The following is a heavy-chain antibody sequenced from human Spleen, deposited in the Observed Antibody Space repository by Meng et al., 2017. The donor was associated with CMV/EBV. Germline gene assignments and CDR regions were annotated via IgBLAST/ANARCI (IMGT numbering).Heavy chain of an antibody. V-gene: IGHV4-34*01. Sequence: QVPLQLWGAGLLKPSETLSLTCAVYGGSFSGYYWSWIRQPPGKGLEWIGEINHSGSTNYNPSLKSRVTISVDTSKNQFSLKLSSVTAADTAVYYCARVGDSYGYFFDYWGQGTLVTVSS. CDR3: ARVGDSYGYFFDY. CDR2: INHSGST. J-gene: IGHJ4*02. D-gene: IGHD5-18*01. CDR1: GGSFSGYY.